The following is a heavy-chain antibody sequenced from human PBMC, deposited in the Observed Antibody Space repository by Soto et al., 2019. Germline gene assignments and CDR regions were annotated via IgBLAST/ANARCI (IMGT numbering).Heavy chain of an antibody. Sequence: EVQLVESGGGLVQPGRSLRLSCAASGFTFDDHAMHWVREAPEKGLEWVSGITWSGDTVDYADAVKGRFTISRDNAKNSLYLQMNSLRAEDTAFYYCAKDSLAAPRGFECWGQGTLVTDSS. CDR3: AKDSLAAPRGFEC. CDR2: ITWSGDTV. V-gene: IGHV3-9*01. CDR1: GFTFDDHA. D-gene: IGHD6-13*01. J-gene: IGHJ4*02.